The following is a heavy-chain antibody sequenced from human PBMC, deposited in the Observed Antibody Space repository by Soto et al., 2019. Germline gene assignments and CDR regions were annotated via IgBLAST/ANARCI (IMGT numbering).Heavy chain of an antibody. CDR1: GGSISSGGYS. Sequence: PSETLSLTCAVSGGSISSGGYSWSWIRQPPGKGLEWIGYIYHSGSTYYNPSLKSRVTISVDRSKNQFSLKLSSVTAADTAVYYCARVAAMVTFDYWGQGTLVTVPS. CDR3: ARVAAMVTFDY. D-gene: IGHD5-18*01. CDR2: IYHSGST. J-gene: IGHJ4*02. V-gene: IGHV4-30-2*01.